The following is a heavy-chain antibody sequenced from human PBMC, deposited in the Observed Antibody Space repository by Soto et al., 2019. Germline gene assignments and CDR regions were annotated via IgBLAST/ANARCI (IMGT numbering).Heavy chain of an antibody. Sequence: QVHLVQAGAEVKKPGSSVKVSCKASGGTFSTYAISWVRQAPGQGLEWMGGIIPIYGTANYAQKFQGRLTMTADEYTSPVYMELSSLRSDDTAGYYCAREDKPGDYTPPGTSGFDSWGQGTLVTVSS. J-gene: IGHJ4*02. CDR1: GGTFSTYA. CDR2: IIPIYGTA. V-gene: IGHV1-69*12. CDR3: AREDKPGDYTPPGTSGFDS. D-gene: IGHD4-17*01.